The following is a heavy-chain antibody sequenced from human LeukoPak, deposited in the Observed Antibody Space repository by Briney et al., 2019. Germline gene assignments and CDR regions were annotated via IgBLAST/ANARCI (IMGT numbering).Heavy chain of an antibody. D-gene: IGHD1-1*01. CDR3: ATGETGSTLGGY. V-gene: IGHV4-59*01. J-gene: IGHJ4*02. CDR1: GGPLSAYY. CDR2: IQDSGST. Sequence: SETLPLTCTVSGGPLSAYYWTWIRQPPGKGLEWIGYIQDSGSTNYNPSLKSRVTISVDTSKNQISLKLPSVTAADTAVYYCATGETGSTLGGYWGQGTLVTVSS.